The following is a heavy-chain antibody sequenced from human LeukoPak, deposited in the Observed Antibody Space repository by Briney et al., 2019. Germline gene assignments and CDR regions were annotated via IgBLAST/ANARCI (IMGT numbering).Heavy chain of an antibody. CDR3: ARDKNGYCSSTRCPRGDYYYYLDV. V-gene: IGHV3-30*03. CDR1: EVTFSRYG. D-gene: IGHD2-2*03. J-gene: IGHJ6*03. CDR2: ISYDGSNE. Sequence: GKSLRLSCAASEVTFSRYGMNWVRQALGKGLEWVAGISYDGSNEHYAESVKGRFTISGDDAKNSLYLKMNRLRAEDTAVYYCARDKNGYCSSTRCPRGDYYYYLDVWGKGTTVTVSS.